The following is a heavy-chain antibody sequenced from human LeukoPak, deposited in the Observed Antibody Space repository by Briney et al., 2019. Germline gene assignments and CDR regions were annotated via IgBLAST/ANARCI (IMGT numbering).Heavy chain of an antibody. J-gene: IGHJ6*02. V-gene: IGHV4-34*01. D-gene: IGHD1-1*01. Sequence: PSETLSLTCAVYGGSFSGYCWSWIRQPPGKGLEWIGEINHSGSTNYNPSLKSRVTISVDTSKNQFSLKLSSVTAADTAVYYCANLDYYGMDVWGQGTTVTVSS. CDR1: GGSFSGYC. CDR2: INHSGST. CDR3: ANLDYYGMDV.